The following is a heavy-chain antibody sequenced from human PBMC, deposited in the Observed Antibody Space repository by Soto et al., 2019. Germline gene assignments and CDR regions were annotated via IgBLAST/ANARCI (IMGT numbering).Heavy chain of an antibody. CDR3: ARQKTGTNKPAFDI. CDR1: GYSFTLYL. V-gene: IGHV5-51*01. D-gene: IGHD1-7*01. Sequence: GESLKISCQGSGYSFTLYLVGWVRQLSGKGLEWVGIIYPGDSATRYSPSFQGQVTISADKSISTAYLQWSSLKASDTAMYYCARQKTGTNKPAFDIWGQGTMVTVSS. J-gene: IGHJ3*02. CDR2: IYPGDSAT.